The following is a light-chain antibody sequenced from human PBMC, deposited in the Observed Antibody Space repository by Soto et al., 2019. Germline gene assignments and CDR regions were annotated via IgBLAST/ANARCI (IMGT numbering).Light chain of an antibody. CDR1: QSISSW. V-gene: IGKV1-5*03. Sequence: DIQMTQSPSTLSASVGDRVTIICRASQSISSWLAWYQQKPGKAPKLLISKASNLDSGVPSRFSGSGSGTEFNLTISSLQXXXXATYYCQQYNSFIWTFGRGTKVDIK. J-gene: IGKJ1*01. CDR2: KAS. CDR3: QQYNSFIWT.